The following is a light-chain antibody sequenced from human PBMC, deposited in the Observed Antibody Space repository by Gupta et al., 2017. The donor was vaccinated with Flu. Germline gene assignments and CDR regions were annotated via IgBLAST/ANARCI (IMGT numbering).Light chain of an antibody. Sequence: RATLSCRASQSWSINYLAWYQHKRGQAPRLLSSGASNRAIGIPDRFSGSGSGTDFTLTISSLEPEDFAVYFCQQYGTSPPWTFGQGTKLEVK. CDR2: GAS. CDR1: QSWSINY. V-gene: IGKV3-20*01. CDR3: QQYGTSPPWT. J-gene: IGKJ1*01.